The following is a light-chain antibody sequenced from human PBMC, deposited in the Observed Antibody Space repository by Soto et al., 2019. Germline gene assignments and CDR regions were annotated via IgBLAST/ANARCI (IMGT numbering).Light chain of an antibody. V-gene: IGKV3-20*01. CDR1: QTTSSGF. J-gene: IGKJ5*01. CDR3: QQYSSSPRT. Sequence: ESVLTQSPGILYLSPGDRATLSGGASQTTSSGFLAWYQQKVGQAPSLLIYDASNRATGVPDRFSGSGSGTDFSLTISRLEPEDFAVYHCQQYSSSPRTFGQGTRLEIK. CDR2: DAS.